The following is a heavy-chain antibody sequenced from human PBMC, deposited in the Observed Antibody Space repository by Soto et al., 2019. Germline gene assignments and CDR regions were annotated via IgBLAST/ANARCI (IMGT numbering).Heavy chain of an antibody. CDR2: IYYSGST. Sequence: QVQLQESGPGLVKPSQTLSLTCTVSGGSISSGDYYWSWIRQPPGKGLEWIGYIYYSGSTYYNPSHKSRVTISLDTSKSQFSLKLSSVTDAETAVYYCARAGSGGYYSDYWGRGTLVTVSS. V-gene: IGHV4-30-4*01. J-gene: IGHJ4*02. CDR3: ARAGSGGYYSDY. D-gene: IGHD3-22*01. CDR1: GGSISSGDYY.